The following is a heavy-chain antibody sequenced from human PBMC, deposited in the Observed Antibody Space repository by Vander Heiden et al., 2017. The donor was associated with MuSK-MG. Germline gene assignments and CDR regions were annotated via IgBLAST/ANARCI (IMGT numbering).Heavy chain of an antibody. CDR2: IRRDGSEK. CDR1: GFSFSTCW. J-gene: IGHJ3*02. Sequence: EVHLVESGGGLVQPGGSLRLSCAASGFSFSTCWMAWVRHTPGKGLEWVANIRRDGSEKYYADSVEGRFTISRDNAKSSLFLDVNNLRPEDTAVYYCAREGPAFEMRGQGTMVTVAS. CDR3: AREGPAFEM. V-gene: IGHV3-7*01.